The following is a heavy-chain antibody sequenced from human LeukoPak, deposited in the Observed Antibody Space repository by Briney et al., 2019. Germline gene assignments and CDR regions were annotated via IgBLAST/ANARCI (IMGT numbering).Heavy chain of an antibody. CDR1: GGSISDYY. CDR2: FYNSGSS. V-gene: IGHV4-59*01. J-gene: IGHJ4*02. CDR3: TRGAGWLIDY. D-gene: IGHD3-16*01. Sequence: SETLSLTCTVSGGSISDYYRGWIRQLPGKGLEWIGYFYNSGSSTYNPSLKSRVTISVDTSKEQFSLKVNSVTAADTAVYYCTRGAGWLIDYWGQGILVTVSS.